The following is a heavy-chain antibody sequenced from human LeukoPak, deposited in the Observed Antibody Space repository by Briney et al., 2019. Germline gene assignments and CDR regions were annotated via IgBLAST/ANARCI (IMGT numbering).Heavy chain of an antibody. CDR3: AKEGYYDILTGYFSHDAFDI. J-gene: IGHJ3*02. Sequence: GGSLRLSCAASGFTFSSYAMSWVRQAPGKGLEWVSAISGSGGSTYYADSVKGRFTISGDNSKNTLYLQMNSLRAEDTAVYYCAKEGYYDILTGYFSHDAFDIWGQGTTVTVSS. V-gene: IGHV3-23*01. CDR2: ISGSGGST. CDR1: GFTFSSYA. D-gene: IGHD3-9*01.